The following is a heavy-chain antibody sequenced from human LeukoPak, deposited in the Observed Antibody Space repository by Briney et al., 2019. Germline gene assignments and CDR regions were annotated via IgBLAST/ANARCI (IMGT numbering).Heavy chain of an antibody. J-gene: IGHJ6*02. CDR2: INHSGST. CDR3: ARHGYSYGLVYYYYGMDV. Sequence: SETLSLTFAVYGGSFSGYYWSWIRQPPGKGLEWIGEINHSGSTNYNPSLKSRVTISVDTSKNQFSLKLSSVTAADTAVYYCARHGYSYGLVYYYYGMDVWGQGTTVTVSS. CDR1: GGSFSGYY. D-gene: IGHD5-18*01. V-gene: IGHV4-34*01.